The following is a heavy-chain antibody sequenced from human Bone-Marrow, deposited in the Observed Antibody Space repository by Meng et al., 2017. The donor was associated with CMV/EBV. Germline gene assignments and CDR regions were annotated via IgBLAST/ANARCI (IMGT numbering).Heavy chain of an antibody. J-gene: IGHJ6*02. CDR1: GFTFSNAW. D-gene: IGHD3-16*01. CDR2: IKSKTDGGTT. Sequence: GGSLRLSCAASGFTFSNAWMSWVRQAPGKGLEWVGRIKSKTDGGTTDYAAPVKGRFTISRDDSKNTLYLQMNSLRAEDTAVYYCARSYTAVTFYYYYGMDVWGQGTTVTVSS. V-gene: IGHV3-15*01. CDR3: ARSYTAVTFYYYYGMDV.